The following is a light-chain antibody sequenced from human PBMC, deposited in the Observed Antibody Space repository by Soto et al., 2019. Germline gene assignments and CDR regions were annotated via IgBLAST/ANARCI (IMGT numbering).Light chain of an antibody. Sequence: EIVLTQSPATLSLSPGETATLSCRASQSISRYLASYQQRPGQAPRLLIYDTSNRATGVPARFSGSGDGTDFTLTISSLEAEDFAVYYCQQLSNRPVTFGRGPKVDI. V-gene: IGKV3-11*01. J-gene: IGKJ3*01. CDR1: QSISRY. CDR3: QQLSNRPVT. CDR2: DTS.